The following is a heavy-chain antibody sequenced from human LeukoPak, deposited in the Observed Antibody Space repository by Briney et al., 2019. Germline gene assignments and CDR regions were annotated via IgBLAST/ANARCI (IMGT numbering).Heavy chain of an antibody. V-gene: IGHV4-34*01. CDR3: ARRSSGWLRVPLDY. Sequence: SETLSLTCDVYGGSFSGYYWSWIRQPPGQGLEWIGEINHSGSTNYNPSLKSRATISVDTSKNQPSLKLSSVTAAATAVYYCARRSSGWLRVPLDYWGQGTLVTVSS. CDR2: INHSGST. CDR1: GGSFSGYY. D-gene: IGHD6-19*01. J-gene: IGHJ4*02.